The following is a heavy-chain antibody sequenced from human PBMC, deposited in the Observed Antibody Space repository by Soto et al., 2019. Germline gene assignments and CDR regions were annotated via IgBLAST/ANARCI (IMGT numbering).Heavy chain of an antibody. CDR1: GGTFSSYA. D-gene: IGHD3-22*01. CDR3: ARDRAQYYYDSSGYYYRHFDY. CDR2: IIPIFGTA. Sequence: SVKVSCKASGGTFSSYAISWVRQAPGQGLEWMGGIIPIFGTANYAQKFQGRVTITADESTSTAYMELSSLRSEDTAVYYCARDRAQYYYDSSGYYYRHFDYWGQGTLVTVSS. J-gene: IGHJ4*02. V-gene: IGHV1-69*13.